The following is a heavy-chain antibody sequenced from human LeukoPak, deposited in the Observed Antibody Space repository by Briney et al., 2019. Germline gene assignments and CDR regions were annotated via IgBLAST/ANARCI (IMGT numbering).Heavy chain of an antibody. CDR1: GGSISNTFYY. D-gene: IGHD3-10*01. V-gene: IGHV4-39*01. CDR3: ARLTKNDSGSFRFGKKKRGYMDV. J-gene: IGHJ6*03. Sequence: PSETLSLTCTVSGGSISNTFYYWGWIRQPPGKGLEWIGSINYSGSTYYNPSLKSRVTISVDTSKNQFSLKLSSVTAADTAVYYCARLTKNDSGSFRFGKKKRGYMDVWGKGTTVTISS. CDR2: INYSGST.